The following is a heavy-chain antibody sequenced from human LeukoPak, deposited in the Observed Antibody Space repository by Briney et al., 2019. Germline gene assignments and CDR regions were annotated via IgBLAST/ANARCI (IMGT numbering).Heavy chain of an antibody. CDR3: ARESFCRGGSCSYGMDV. CDR2: ISTDNGNT. V-gene: IGHV1-18*01. J-gene: IGHJ6*02. D-gene: IGHD2-15*01. CDR1: GYTFTSFG. Sequence: ASVKVSCKAFGYTFTSFGISWVRQAPGQGLEWMGWISTDNGNTNYAQKFQGRVTMSKDTSTSTAYMELRSLRSDDTAVYYCARESFCRGGSCSYGMDVWGQGTTVTVSS.